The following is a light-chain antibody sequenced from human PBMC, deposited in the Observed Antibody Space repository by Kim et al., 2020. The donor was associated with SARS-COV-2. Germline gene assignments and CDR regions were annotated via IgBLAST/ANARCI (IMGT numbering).Light chain of an antibody. CDR3: QQYNNRPPT. CDR1: QSVSSR. J-gene: IGKJ1*01. V-gene: IGKV3-15*01. CDR2: GAS. Sequence: EIVMTQSPATLSVSPGERATVSCRASQSVSSRLAWYQQKPGQALRLLIYGASTRATGIPARFSGSESGTEFTLTISSLQSEDFAVYYCQQYNNRPPTFGQGTKVDIK.